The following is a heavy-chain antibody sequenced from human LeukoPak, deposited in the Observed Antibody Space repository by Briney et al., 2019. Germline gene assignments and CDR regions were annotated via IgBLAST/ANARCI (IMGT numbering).Heavy chain of an antibody. J-gene: IGHJ4*02. Sequence: SETLSLTCTVSGGSISSHYWSWIRQPPGKGLEWIGYIYYSGSTNYNPSLKSRVTISVDTSKNQFSLKLSSVTAADTAVYYCARDSGGNSGVDYWGQGTLVTVSS. V-gene: IGHV4-59*11. CDR2: IYYSGST. CDR3: ARDSGGNSGVDY. CDR1: GGSISSHY. D-gene: IGHD4-23*01.